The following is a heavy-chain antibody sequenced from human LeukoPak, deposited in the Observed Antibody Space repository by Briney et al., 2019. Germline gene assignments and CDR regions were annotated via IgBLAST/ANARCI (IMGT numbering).Heavy chain of an antibody. V-gene: IGHV4-39*01. CDR2: IYYSGGT. CDR3: ARPAVAGWATHFDS. D-gene: IGHD6-19*01. CDR1: GGSISSSSYY. Sequence: PSETLSLTCTVSGGSISSSSYYWGWLRQPPGKGLEWIGSIYYSGGTYYNPSLKSRVTISVDSSKNQFSLKLSSVTAADTAVYYCARPAVAGWATHFDSWGQGTLVTVSS. J-gene: IGHJ4*02.